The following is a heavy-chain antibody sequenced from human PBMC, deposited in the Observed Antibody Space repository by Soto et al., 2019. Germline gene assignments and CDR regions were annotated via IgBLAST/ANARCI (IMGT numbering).Heavy chain of an antibody. D-gene: IGHD5-12*01. CDR1: GGSVSRGAYY. J-gene: IGHJ3*02. V-gene: IGHV4-31*03. CDR2: IYYSGST. CDR3: ARARLRAVYAFDI. Sequence: SETRSLTCTVSGGSVSRGAYYWTWIRQRPGKGLEWIGYIYYSGSTYSSPSLKSRLSISLDTSQNQFSLRLSSVTAADTAMYYCARARLRAVYAFDIWGQGTMVTVSS.